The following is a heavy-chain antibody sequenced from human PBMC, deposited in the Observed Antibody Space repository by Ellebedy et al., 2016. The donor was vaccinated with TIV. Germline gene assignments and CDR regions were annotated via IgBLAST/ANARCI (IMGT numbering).Heavy chain of an antibody. CDR1: GFTFSGYA. J-gene: IGHJ2*01. CDR3: ARHGFRGGWYFDL. V-gene: IGHV4-34*01. CDR2: SDDSGTT. D-gene: IGHD3-10*01. Sequence: ESLKISCAASGFTFSGYAMSWVRQAPGKGLEWIGESDDSGTTNYNPSLKSRVTISVDKSKNQFSLKLSSVTAADTAVYYCARHGFRGGWYFDLWGRGTLVTVSS.